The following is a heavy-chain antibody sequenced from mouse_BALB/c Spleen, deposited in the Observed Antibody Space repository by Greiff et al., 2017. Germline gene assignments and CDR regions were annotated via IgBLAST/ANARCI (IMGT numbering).Heavy chain of an antibody. V-gene: IGHV1-54*01. CDR1: GYAFTNYL. CDR2: INPGSGGT. Sequence: QVQLQQSGAELVRPGTSVKVSCKASGYAFTNYLIEWVKQRPGQGLEWIGVINPGSGGTNYNEKFKGKATLTADKSSSTAYMQLSSLTSDDSAVYYCAPMITTAYFDYWGQGTTLTVSS. D-gene: IGHD2-4*01. J-gene: IGHJ2*01. CDR3: APMITTAYFDY.